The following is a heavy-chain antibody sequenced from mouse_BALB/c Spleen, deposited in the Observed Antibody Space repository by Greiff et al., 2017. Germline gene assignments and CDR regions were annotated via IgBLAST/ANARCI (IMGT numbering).Heavy chain of an antibody. V-gene: IGHV1S29*02. J-gene: IGHJ3*01. CDR1: GYTFTDYN. CDR2: IYPYNGGT. Sequence: EVHLVESGPELVKPGASVKISCKASGYTFTDYNMHWVKQSHGKSLEWIGYIYPYNGGTGYNQKFKSKATLTVDNSSSTAYMELRSLTSEDSAVYYCAREEPFAYWGQGTLVTVSA. CDR3: AREEPFAY.